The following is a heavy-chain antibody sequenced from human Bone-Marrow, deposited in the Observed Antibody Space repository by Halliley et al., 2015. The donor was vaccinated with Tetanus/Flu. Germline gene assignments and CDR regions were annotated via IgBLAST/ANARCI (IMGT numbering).Heavy chain of an antibody. Sequence: WIGYIYYDGHTSYNPSLKSRVAISVDTSNNQFSLKMSSVTPADTAVYYCVRERRVYYFYGMDVWGQGTTVTVSS. CDR3: VRERRVYYFYGMDV. CDR2: IYYDGHT. V-gene: IGHV4-59*01. J-gene: IGHJ6*02.